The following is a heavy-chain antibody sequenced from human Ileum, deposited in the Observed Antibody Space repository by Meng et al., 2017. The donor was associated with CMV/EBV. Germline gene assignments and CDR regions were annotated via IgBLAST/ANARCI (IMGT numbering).Heavy chain of an antibody. V-gene: IGHV3-30*02. CDR3: ATRCSTSCYNDY. CDR1: GFTFSSYG. J-gene: IGHJ4*02. Sequence: GESLKISCAASGFTFSSYGMHWVRQAPGKGLEWVAFIRYDGSNKYYADSVKGRFTISRDNSKNTLYLQMNSLRAEDTAVYYCATRCSTSCYNDYWGQGTLVTVSS. CDR2: IRYDGSNK. D-gene: IGHD2-2*01.